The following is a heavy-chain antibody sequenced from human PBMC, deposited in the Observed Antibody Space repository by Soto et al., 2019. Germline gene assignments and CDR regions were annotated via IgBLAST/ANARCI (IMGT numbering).Heavy chain of an antibody. D-gene: IGHD1-26*01. V-gene: IGHV3-23*01. Sequence: HPGGSLRLSCAASGFTFSSYAMSWVRQAPGKGLEWVSAISGSGGSTYYADSVKGRFTISRDNSKNTLYLQMNSLRAEDTAVYYCAKNIVGATAPLDYWGQGTLVTVSS. J-gene: IGHJ4*02. CDR3: AKNIVGATAPLDY. CDR1: GFTFSSYA. CDR2: ISGSGGST.